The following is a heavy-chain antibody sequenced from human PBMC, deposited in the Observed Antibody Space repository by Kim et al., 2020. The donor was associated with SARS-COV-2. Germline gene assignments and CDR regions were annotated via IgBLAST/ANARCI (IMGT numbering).Heavy chain of an antibody. D-gene: IGHD2-15*01. V-gene: IGHV3-23*01. CDR1: GFTFNNYG. Sequence: GGSLRLSCAASGFTFNNYGMSWVRQAPGKGLEWVSGISDSGAGTYYADSVKGRFTTSRDNSKNTLYLQMNSLRAEDTAVYYCAKAPGAARRGFDIWGQGTMVTIYS. CDR2: ISDSGAGT. J-gene: IGHJ3*02. CDR3: AKAPGAARRGFDI.